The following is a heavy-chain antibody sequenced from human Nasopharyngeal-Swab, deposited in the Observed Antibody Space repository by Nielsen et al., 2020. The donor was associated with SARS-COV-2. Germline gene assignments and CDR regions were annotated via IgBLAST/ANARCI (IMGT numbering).Heavy chain of an antibody. CDR2: LYYGGKI. Sequence: WIRQPPGKGPEWIGYLYYGGKIFYNPSLKSRVSISVDTSKNQFSLELNSVTAADTAVYYCARLTCRSTSCLGANWFDPWGQGTLVTVSS. CDR3: ARLTCRSTSCLGANWFDP. J-gene: IGHJ5*02. V-gene: IGHV4-31*02. D-gene: IGHD2-2*01.